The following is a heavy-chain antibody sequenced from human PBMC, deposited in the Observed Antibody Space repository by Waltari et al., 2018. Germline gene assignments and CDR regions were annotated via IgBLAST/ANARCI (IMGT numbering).Heavy chain of an antibody. V-gene: IGHV4-59*01. CDR3: ARDPQLGAFDI. CDR1: GGAISSYY. J-gene: IGHJ3*02. CDR2: IYYSGST. D-gene: IGHD3-16*01. Sequence: QVQLQESGPGLVKPSETLSLTCTVSGGAISSYYWSWIRQPPGKGLEWIGYIYYSGSTNYNPSLKSRVTISVDTSKNQFSLKLSSVTAADTAVYYCARDPQLGAFDIWGQGTMVTVSS.